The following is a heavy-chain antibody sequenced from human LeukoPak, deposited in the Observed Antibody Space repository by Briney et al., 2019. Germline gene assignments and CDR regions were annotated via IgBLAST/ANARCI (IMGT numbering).Heavy chain of an antibody. J-gene: IGHJ3*02. CDR1: GFTFSTYS. CDR3: ARGRSITILRGVAISDGFDI. D-gene: IGHD3-10*01. V-gene: IGHV3-21*06. CDR2: IAPGRDYI. Sequence: GGSLRLSCAASGFTFSTYSMNWVRQAPGRGLEWVSSIAPGRDYIYYADSLKGRFTTSRDNAKNSLYLHMNSLRPDDTAVYYCARGRSITILRGVAISDGFDIWGQGTKVTVS.